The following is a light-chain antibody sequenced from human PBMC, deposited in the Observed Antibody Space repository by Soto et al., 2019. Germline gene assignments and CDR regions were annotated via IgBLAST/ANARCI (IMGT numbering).Light chain of an antibody. CDR1: TSDVGAYNY. CDR3: SSYTSGSTLVV. CDR2: EVT. J-gene: IGLJ2*01. Sequence: QSALTQPASVSGSPGQSITISCTGSTSDVGAYNYVSWYQQHPGKAPRLMSYEVTNRPSGVSNRLSGSKSGNTASLTLSGRRAEDEADYYCSSYTSGSTLVVFVGGTKFTVL. V-gene: IGLV2-14*01.